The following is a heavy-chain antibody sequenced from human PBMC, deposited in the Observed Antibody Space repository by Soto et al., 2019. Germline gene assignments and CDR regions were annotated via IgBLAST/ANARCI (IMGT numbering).Heavy chain of an antibody. CDR2: IKSKADGGTT. CDR3: ATSASDTFDF. D-gene: IGHD2-21*01. CDR1: RFTFNNAW. Sequence: VQLVESGGGLVKPGGSLRLSCAASRFTFNNAWMTWVRQAPGKGLEWVGRIKSKADGGTTDYAAPVKGRFTISRDDSKDTLYLQLNSLKTEDTAVYYCATSASDTFDFWGQGTLVTVSS. J-gene: IGHJ4*02. V-gene: IGHV3-15*01.